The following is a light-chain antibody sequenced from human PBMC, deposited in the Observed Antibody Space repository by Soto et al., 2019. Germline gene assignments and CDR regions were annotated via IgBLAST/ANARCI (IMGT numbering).Light chain of an antibody. CDR1: QSVSTN. CDR2: GAS. CDR3: QQYEKWPPWT. J-gene: IGKJ1*01. V-gene: IGKV3-15*01. Sequence: EIVMTQSPATLSVSPGERATLSCRASQSVSTNLAWYQHRPGQAPRLLIYGASTGATAIPARFSGSGSGTEFTLTISSLQSEDFAIYYCQQYEKWPPWTFGQGTKVEIK.